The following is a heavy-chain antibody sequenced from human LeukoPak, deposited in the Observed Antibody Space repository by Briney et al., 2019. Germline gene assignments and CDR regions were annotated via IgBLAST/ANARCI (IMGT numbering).Heavy chain of an antibody. CDR1: GFIFSSYG. D-gene: IGHD2-2*01. CDR2: IRYDGSNK. J-gene: IGHJ4*02. V-gene: IGHV3-30*02. Sequence: PGGSLRLSCAASGFIFSSYGMHWVRQAPGKGLEWVAFIRYDGSNKYYADSVKGRFTISRDNSKNTLYLQMNSLRAEDTAVYYCAKDRMRYCSSTSCYYFDYWGQGTLVTVSS. CDR3: AKDRMRYCSSTSCYYFDY.